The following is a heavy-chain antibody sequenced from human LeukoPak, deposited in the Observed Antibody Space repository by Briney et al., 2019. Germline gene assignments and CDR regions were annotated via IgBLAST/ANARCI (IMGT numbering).Heavy chain of an antibody. CDR3: AKPAGEWKVWDYMDG. J-gene: IGHJ6*03. V-gene: IGHV1-46*01. Sequence: GASVKVSCKASGYTFTSHYMHWVRQAPEQGLEWMGIINPSGGSTSYAQKFQGRVTMTRDMSTRTDYMELNSLRLEDTATYYCAKPAGEWKVWDYMDGWGKGTTVTISS. D-gene: IGHD3-3*01. CDR2: INPSGGST. CDR1: GYTFTSHY.